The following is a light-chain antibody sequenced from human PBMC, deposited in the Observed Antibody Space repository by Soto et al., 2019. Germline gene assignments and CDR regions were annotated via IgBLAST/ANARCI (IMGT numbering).Light chain of an antibody. V-gene: IGKV3-11*01. CDR1: QNIGNF. CDR3: QQRTTWPPLFA. Sequence: EIVLTQSPSNMSLSPGERATISCRASQNIGNFLAWYQHKPGQAPRLLIYDASKRATGIPSRFSGSGSGTDLTLTISSLEPADFAAYYCQQRTTWPPLFAFGPGTRVDIK. J-gene: IGKJ3*01. CDR2: DAS.